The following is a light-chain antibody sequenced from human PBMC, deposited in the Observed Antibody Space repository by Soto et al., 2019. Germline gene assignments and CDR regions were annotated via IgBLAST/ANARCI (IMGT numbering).Light chain of an antibody. Sequence: EIVLTQSPATLSLSPGERATLSCRASQSVSRSLAWYQQKPGQAPRLLIYDASKRATGIPAGFSGSGSGTDFTLTISSPEPEDFAVYYCQQRFHWPGTFGQGTKVEIK. V-gene: IGKV3-11*01. CDR2: DAS. CDR3: QQRFHWPGT. CDR1: QSVSRS. J-gene: IGKJ1*01.